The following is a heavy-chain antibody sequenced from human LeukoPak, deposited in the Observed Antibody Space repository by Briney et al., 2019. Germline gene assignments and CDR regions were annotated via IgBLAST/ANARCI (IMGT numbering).Heavy chain of an antibody. Sequence: ASVKVSCKASGGTFSSYAISWVRQAPGQGLEWMGGIIPIFGKANYAQKFQGRVTITADESTSTACMELSSLRSEDTAVYYCARGGVPAASYYFDYWGQGTLVTVSS. CDR3: ARGGVPAASYYFDY. V-gene: IGHV1-69*01. D-gene: IGHD2-2*01. J-gene: IGHJ4*02. CDR2: IIPIFGKA. CDR1: GGTFSSYA.